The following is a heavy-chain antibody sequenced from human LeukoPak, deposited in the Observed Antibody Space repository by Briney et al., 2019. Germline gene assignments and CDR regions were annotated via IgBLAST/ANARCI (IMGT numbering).Heavy chain of an antibody. Sequence: SSETLSLTCNVSGALISSYYWSWIRQPPGKGLEGIGYISYSGGTNYNPSLKSRVTISGDMSKTHFSLRLSSVTAADTAVYYCAKQDRGTGIAAGLDYWGQGTLVTVSS. D-gene: IGHD6-13*01. V-gene: IGHV4-59*08. CDR1: GALISSYY. CDR3: AKQDRGTGIAAGLDY. J-gene: IGHJ4*02. CDR2: ISYSGGT.